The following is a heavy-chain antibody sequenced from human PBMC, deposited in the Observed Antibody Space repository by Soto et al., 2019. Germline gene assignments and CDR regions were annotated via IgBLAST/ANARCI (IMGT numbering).Heavy chain of an antibody. D-gene: IGHD1-26*01. Sequence: QVQLVQSGAGVKKPGSSVKVSCKASGGTFSSYSINGVRQAPGQGLEWMGEIIPIFGTANYAQKFQGRVTITADESTSSAYMELSSLRSEDTAVYYCARDGGRHSGGIDYWDQGTLVTVSS. CDR3: ARDGGRHSGGIDY. V-gene: IGHV1-69*01. J-gene: IGHJ4*02. CDR2: IIPIFGTA. CDR1: GGTFSSYS.